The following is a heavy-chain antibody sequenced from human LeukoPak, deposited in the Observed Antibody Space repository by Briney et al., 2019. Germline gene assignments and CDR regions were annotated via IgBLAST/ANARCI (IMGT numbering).Heavy chain of an antibody. CDR2: INWNGGST. J-gene: IGHJ4*02. D-gene: IGHD4-17*01. V-gene: IGHV3-20*04. CDR3: AKDLDYGDYLEY. Sequence: GGSLRLSCAASGFTFDDYGMSWVRQAPGKGLEWVSGINWNGGSTGYADSVKGRFTISRDNSKNTLYLQMNSLRAEDTAVYYCAKDLDYGDYLEYWGQGALVTVSS. CDR1: GFTFDDYG.